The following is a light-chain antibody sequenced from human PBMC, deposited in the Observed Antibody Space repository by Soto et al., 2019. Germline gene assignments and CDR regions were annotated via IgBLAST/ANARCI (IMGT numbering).Light chain of an antibody. CDR3: QQYNSYWT. CDR1: QSISSS. Sequence: DIQMTQSPSTLSASVGDRVTITYRASQSISSSLAWYQQRPGKAPKLLIYDASSLESGVPSRLSGSGSGTEFTLTIKSLQPDDFATYYCQQYNSYWTFGQGTKVDIK. CDR2: DAS. J-gene: IGKJ1*01. V-gene: IGKV1-5*01.